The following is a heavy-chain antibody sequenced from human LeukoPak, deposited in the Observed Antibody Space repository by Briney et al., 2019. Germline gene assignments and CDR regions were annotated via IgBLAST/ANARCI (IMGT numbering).Heavy chain of an antibody. CDR1: GFTFTDYP. D-gene: IGHD3-16*01. CDR2: IRTSAASAYNT. J-gene: IGHJ4*02. Sequence: PGGSLGLSCAASGFTFTDYPMNWVRQAPGRGLERVANIRTSAASAYNTNYAASVRGRVIISRDDAKKTLYLHMNGLRDDDTAVYYCARDQRFAFDYWGQGILVTVSS. CDR3: ARDQRFAFDY. V-gene: IGHV3-48*02.